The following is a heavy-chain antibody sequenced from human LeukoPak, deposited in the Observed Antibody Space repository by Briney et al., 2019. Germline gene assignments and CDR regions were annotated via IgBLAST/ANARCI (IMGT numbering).Heavy chain of an antibody. J-gene: IGHJ6*03. CDR2: IRYDGSNK. D-gene: IGHD2-2*01. CDR3: AKAGYCSSTSCYLYYYYYMDV. CDR1: GFTFSSYS. Sequence: GGSLRLSCAASGFTFSSYSMNWVRQAPGKGLEWVAFIRYDGSNKYYADSVKGRFTISRDNSKNTLYLQMNSLRAEDTAVYYCAKAGYCSSTSCYLYYYYYMDVWGKGTTVTVSS. V-gene: IGHV3-30*02.